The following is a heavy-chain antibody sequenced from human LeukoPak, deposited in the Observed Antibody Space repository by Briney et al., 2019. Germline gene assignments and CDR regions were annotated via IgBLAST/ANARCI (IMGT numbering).Heavy chain of an antibody. CDR3: ARVMGVTAKYYFDY. Sequence: SETLSLTCTVSGGSISSYYWSWIRQPPGKGLEWIGYIYYSGSTNYNPSLKSRVTISVDTSKNQFSLKLSSVTAADTAAYYCARVMGVTAKYYFDYWGQGTLVTVSS. CDR2: IYYSGST. D-gene: IGHD2-21*02. V-gene: IGHV4-59*01. CDR1: GGSISSYY. J-gene: IGHJ4*02.